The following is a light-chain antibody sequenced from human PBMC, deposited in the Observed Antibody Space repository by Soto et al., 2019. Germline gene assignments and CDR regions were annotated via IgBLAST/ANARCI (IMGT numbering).Light chain of an antibody. J-gene: IGKJ5*01. CDR2: GAS. CDR1: QSVSIH. V-gene: IGKV3-15*01. CDR3: QQYNNWPPP. Sequence: ETVMTQSPGTLSVSLGERATLSCRASQSVSIHLAWYQQKPGQAPRLLIYGASTRATGIPARFSGSGSGTEFTLTISSLQSEDFAVYYCQQYNNWPPPFGQGTRLEIK.